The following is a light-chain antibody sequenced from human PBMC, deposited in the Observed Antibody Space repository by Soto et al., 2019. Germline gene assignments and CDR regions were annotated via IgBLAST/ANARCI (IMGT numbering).Light chain of an antibody. V-gene: IGKV3-20*01. CDR2: GAS. CDR3: QQYGSSPWT. Sequence: EIVLTQSPDTLSLSPGERATLSCRASQSVTNNYLAWYQQKPGQAPRLLIYGASSRATGIPDRFSGSGSGTDFTLTINRLEPEDFAVYYCQQYGSSPWTFGQGTKVEIK. CDR1: QSVTNNY. J-gene: IGKJ1*01.